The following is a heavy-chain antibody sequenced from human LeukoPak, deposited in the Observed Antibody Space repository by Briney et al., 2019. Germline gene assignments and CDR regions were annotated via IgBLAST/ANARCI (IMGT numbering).Heavy chain of an antibody. CDR1: GFTFSSYS. V-gene: IGHV3-48*01. D-gene: IGHD3-22*01. Sequence: PGGSLRLSCAASGFTFSSYSMNWVRQAPGKGLEWVSYISSSSSTIYYADSVKGRFTISRDNSKNTLYLQMNSLRAEDTAVYYCASAAGYYYDSSGYPTEYWGQGTLVTVSS. CDR2: ISSSSSTI. J-gene: IGHJ4*02. CDR3: ASAAGYYYDSSGYPTEY.